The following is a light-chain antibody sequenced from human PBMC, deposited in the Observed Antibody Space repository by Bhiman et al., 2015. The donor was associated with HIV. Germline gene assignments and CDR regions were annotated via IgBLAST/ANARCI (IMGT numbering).Light chain of an antibody. CDR2: YDS. Sequence: SYVVTQPPSVSVAPGKTARLTCGGNNIGTKSVHWYQQKPGQAPVLVIHYDSDRPSGIPERFSGFNSGNTATLTINRVEAGDEADYYCQVWDSSTAWVFGTGTKVTVL. V-gene: IGLV3-21*01. J-gene: IGLJ1*01. CDR1: NIGTKS. CDR3: QVWDSSTAWV.